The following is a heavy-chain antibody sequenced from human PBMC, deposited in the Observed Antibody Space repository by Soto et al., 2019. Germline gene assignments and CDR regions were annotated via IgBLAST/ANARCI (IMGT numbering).Heavy chain of an antibody. CDR1: GFTFRSYS. CDR2: ISSSSSYI. CDR3: ATGKTAPLGY. V-gene: IGHV3-21*01. J-gene: IGHJ4*02. Sequence: EVQLVESGGGLVKPGGSPRLSCAASGFTFRSYSMNWVRQAPGKGLEWVSSISSSSSYIYYADSVKGRFTISRDNAKNSLYLQMNSLRAEDTAVYYCATGKTAPLGYWGQGTLVTVYS. D-gene: IGHD3-16*01.